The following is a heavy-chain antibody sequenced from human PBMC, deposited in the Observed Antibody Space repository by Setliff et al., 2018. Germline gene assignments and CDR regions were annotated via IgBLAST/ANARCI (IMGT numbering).Heavy chain of an antibody. CDR3: ARDPLTTTVRHAFDI. CDR2: INHSGST. J-gene: IGHJ3*02. Sequence: SETLSLTCAVSGYSISSGYYWSWIRQPPGKGLEWIGEINHSGSTNDNPSLKSRVTMSVDTSTNQFSLKLSSVTAADTAVYYCARDPLTTTVRHAFDIWGQGTMVTVSS. CDR1: GYSISSGYY. D-gene: IGHD4-4*01. V-gene: IGHV4-38-2*02.